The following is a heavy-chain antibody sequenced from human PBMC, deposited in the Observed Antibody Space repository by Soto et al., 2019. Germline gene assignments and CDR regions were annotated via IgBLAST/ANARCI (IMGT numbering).Heavy chain of an antibody. CDR1: GYTFSDYY. D-gene: IGHD3-22*01. CDR3: ARYYDSSGPAFDY. V-gene: IGHV1-46*01. J-gene: IGHJ4*02. CDR2: INPPDGSP. Sequence: QVKLVQSGAEVKKPGASVKVSCKASGYTFSDYYIHWVRQAPGHGLDWMGIINPPDGSPTYAQKFPGRVSMTSDTSTSTVYMELSSLRSADTAIYYCARYYDSSGPAFDYWGQGTLVTVSS.